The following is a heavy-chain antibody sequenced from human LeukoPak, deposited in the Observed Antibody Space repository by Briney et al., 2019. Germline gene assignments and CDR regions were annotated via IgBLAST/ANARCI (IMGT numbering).Heavy chain of an antibody. V-gene: IGHV4-59*01. D-gene: IGHD4-17*01. CDR1: GGSISSYY. CDR3: ARARTATVTPFDY. Sequence: SETLSLTCTVSGGSISSYYWSWIRQPPGKGLEWVGYIYYSGSTNYNPSLKSRVTISVDTSKNQFSLKLSSVTAADTAVYYCARARTATVTPFDYWGQGTLVTVSS. CDR2: IYYSGST. J-gene: IGHJ4*02.